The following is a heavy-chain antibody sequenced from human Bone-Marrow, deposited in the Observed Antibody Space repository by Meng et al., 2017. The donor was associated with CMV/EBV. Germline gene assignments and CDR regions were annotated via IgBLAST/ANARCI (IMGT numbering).Heavy chain of an antibody. Sequence: GESLKISCAASGFTFRNYWMSWVRQAPGKGLEWVANINGDGSDKGYVDSVKGRFTISRDNARNSLYMEMNSLRPEDTAVYYCVPHDCVMDVWGQGTTVTVSS. V-gene: IGHV3-7*01. CDR2: INGDGSDK. CDR1: GFTFRNYW. CDR3: VPHDCVMDV. J-gene: IGHJ6*02.